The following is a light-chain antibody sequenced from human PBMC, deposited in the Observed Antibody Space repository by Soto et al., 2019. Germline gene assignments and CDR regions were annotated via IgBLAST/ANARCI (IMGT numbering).Light chain of an antibody. CDR3: LQDFSYTRR. CDR1: QSVSSSY. J-gene: IGKJ1*01. V-gene: IGKV3-20*02. Sequence: VLTQAPVSPYRPPRKFSSLSCRASQSVSSSYLAWYQQKPGQAPRLLIYAASSLQSGVPSRFSGSGSGTDFTLTISSLQPEDFATYCCLQDFSYTRRFGQGTKVAIK. CDR2: AAS.